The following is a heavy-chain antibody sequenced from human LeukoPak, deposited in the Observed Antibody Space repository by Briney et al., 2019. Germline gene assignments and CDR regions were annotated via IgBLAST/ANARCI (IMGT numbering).Heavy chain of an antibody. CDR2: ISSSTTYI. Sequence: GGSLRLSCAASGFTFSSYSMNWVRQAPGKGPEWVSSISSSTTYIRYADSVKGRFTISRDNAKNSLFLQMNSLRADDTAVYYCAGAPYCGGDCYGAFDIWGQGTMVTVSS. D-gene: IGHD2-21*02. J-gene: IGHJ3*02. CDR3: AGAPYCGGDCYGAFDI. CDR1: GFTFSSYS. V-gene: IGHV3-21*01.